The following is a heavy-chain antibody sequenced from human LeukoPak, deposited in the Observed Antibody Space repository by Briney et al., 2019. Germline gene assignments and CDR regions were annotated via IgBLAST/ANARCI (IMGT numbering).Heavy chain of an antibody. V-gene: IGHV3-23*01. J-gene: IGHJ4*02. Sequence: PGGSLRLSCAASGFTFSNYAMTWVRQAPGKRLEWGSGITDTGFATFYADSVRGRFTISRDNSRNTLYLQMDSLRAEDTAVYYCARAGFCSTTTCYNPFDYWGQGTLVTVSS. CDR2: ITDTGFAT. D-gene: IGHD2-2*01. CDR1: GFTFSNYA. CDR3: ARAGFCSTTTCYNPFDY.